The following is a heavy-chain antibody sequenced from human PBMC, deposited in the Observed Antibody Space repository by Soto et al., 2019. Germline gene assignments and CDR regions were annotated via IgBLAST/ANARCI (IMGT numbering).Heavy chain of an antibody. CDR2: MYYSGIT. D-gene: IGHD3-16*01. Sequence: SETLSLTCIVSWGSIRSYYWSWIRQPPGNGLYCIGYMYYSGITNXXPSLKSRXXISVDTSKNQXSLQLXRVTAAYTAVYYCARRWGTSPDFWAQGTLGTVSS. V-gene: IGHV4-59*01. CDR1: WGSIRSYY. CDR3: ARRWGTSPDF. J-gene: IGHJ4*02.